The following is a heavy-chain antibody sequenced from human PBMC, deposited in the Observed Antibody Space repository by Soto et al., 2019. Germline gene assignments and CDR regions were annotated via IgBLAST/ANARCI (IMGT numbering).Heavy chain of an antibody. Sequence: EVQLLESGGGLVQPGGSLRLSCVASGFTLSTYAMSWVRQAPGKGLEWVSGITGRGGSTYYADSVKGRFTISRDNSKITVSLHMNRLRAEDTAVYYCLQHRSNPSGAFDIWGQGTMVTVSS. J-gene: IGHJ3*02. V-gene: IGHV3-23*01. CDR2: ITGRGGST. CDR3: LQHRSNPSGAFDI. D-gene: IGHD4-4*01. CDR1: GFTLSTYA.